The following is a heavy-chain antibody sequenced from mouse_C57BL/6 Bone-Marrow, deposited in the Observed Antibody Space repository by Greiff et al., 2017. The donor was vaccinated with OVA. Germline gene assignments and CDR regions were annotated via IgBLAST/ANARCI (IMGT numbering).Heavy chain of an antibody. CDR2: ISSGGSYT. D-gene: IGHD1-1*01. CDR3: ARITTVVEGFAY. J-gene: IGHJ3*01. Sequence: DVQLQESGGDLVKPGGSLKLSCAASGFTFSSYGMSWVRQTPDKRLEWVATISSGGSYTYYPDSVKGRFTISRDNAKHTLYLQMSSLKSEDTAMYYCARITTVVEGFAYWGQGTLVTVSA. CDR1: GFTFSSYG. V-gene: IGHV5-6*01.